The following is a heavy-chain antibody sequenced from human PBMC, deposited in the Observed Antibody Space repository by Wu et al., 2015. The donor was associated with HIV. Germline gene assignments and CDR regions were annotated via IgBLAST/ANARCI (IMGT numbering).Heavy chain of an antibody. D-gene: IGHD3-22*01. CDR3: AREGSGYYLDY. CDR1: GGTFSSYA. J-gene: IGHJ4*02. V-gene: IGHV1-69*06. Sequence: QVQLVQSGAEVKKPGTSVKVSCKTSGGTFSSYAINWVRQAPGQGLEWMGGIIPIFGTANYAQKFQGRVTITADKSTSTAYMELSNLRSEDTAVYYCAREGSGYYLDYWGQGNPGSPSPQ. CDR2: IIPIFGTA.